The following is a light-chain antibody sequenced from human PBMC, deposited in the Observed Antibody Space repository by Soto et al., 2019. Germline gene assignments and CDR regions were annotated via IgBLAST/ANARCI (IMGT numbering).Light chain of an antibody. CDR1: QSVSSN. CDR3: QQYDNWPPWT. V-gene: IGKV3-15*01. CDR2: GAS. J-gene: IGKJ1*01. Sequence: EKVNTQSPATPSVTPGEKTTLSRRASQSVSSNLAWYQQKPGQAPRLLIFGASTRATGVPARFSGSGSGTDFTLIISSLQSEDFAIYYCQQYDNWPPWTFGQGTKVDIK.